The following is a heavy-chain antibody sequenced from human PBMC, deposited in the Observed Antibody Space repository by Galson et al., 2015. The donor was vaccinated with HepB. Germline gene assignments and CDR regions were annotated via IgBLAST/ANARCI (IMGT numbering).Heavy chain of an antibody. CDR3: ARAPNYSGSYYGGAFDI. J-gene: IGHJ3*02. CDR1: GYTFTSYG. V-gene: IGHV1-18*04. Sequence: SVKVSCKASGYTFTSYGISWVRQAPGQGLEWMGWISAYNGNTNYAQKLQGRVTMTTDTSTSTAYMELRSLRSDDTAVYYCARAPNYSGSYYGGAFDIWGQGTMVTVSS. D-gene: IGHD1-26*01. CDR2: ISAYNGNT.